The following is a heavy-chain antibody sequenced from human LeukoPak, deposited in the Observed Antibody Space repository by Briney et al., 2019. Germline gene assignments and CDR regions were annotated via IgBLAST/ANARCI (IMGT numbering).Heavy chain of an antibody. CDR1: GFTFSSYG. J-gene: IGHJ4*02. CDR2: ISYDGSNK. V-gene: IGHV3-30*18. D-gene: IGHD3-16*02. Sequence: GGSLRLSCAASGFTFSSYGMHWVRQAPGKGLEWVAVISYDGSNKYYADSVKGRFTISRDNSKNTLYLQMNSLRAEDTAVYYCAKEGQSYDYLWGSYRYFDYWGQGTLVTVSS. CDR3: AKEGQSYDYLWGSYRYFDY.